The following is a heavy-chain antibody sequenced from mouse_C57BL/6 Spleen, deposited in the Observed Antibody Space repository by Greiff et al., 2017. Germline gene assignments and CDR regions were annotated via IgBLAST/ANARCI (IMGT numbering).Heavy chain of an antibody. Sequence: QVQLQQSGPELVKPGASVKISCKASGYTFTDYYINWVKQRPGQGLEWIGWLFPGSGSPYSNEKFKGKATLPVDKSSSTAYMLLSSLTSEDSAVYFCARSEGLYGSYWYFDVWGTGTTVTVSS. V-gene: IGHV1-75*01. CDR1: GYTFTDYY. D-gene: IGHD2-1*01. CDR3: ARSEGLYGSYWYFDV. CDR2: LFPGSGSP. J-gene: IGHJ1*03.